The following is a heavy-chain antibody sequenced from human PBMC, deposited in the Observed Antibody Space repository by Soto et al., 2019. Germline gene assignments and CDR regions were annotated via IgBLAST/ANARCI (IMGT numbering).Heavy chain of an antibody. D-gene: IGHD3-10*01. V-gene: IGHV3-33*01. CDR2: IWFDGSKQ. J-gene: IGHJ6*02. CDR3: ARELLYGSGSRDFHYYGMDV. CDR1: GFSFSSYG. Sequence: QVQLVESGGGVVQPGRSLRLSCAASGFSFSSYGIHWVRQAPGKGLQWGAVIWFDGSKQYYADSVKGRFTVSRDNSKNTLYLQMNSLRAEDTAVYYCARELLYGSGSRDFHYYGMDVWGQGTTVTVSS.